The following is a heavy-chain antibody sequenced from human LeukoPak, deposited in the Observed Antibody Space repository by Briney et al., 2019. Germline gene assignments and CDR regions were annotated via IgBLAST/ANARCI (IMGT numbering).Heavy chain of an antibody. J-gene: IGHJ5*02. CDR2: IHNTGGS. CDR1: GASINTYY. Sequence: SETLSLTCTVSGASINTYYWNWIRQPPGKGLEWIGYIHNTGGSNSNPSLKSRVTLSLDPSRNQFSLRLTSVTAADTAVYYCARGPTNWFGELLGNWFDPWGQGVLVTVSS. CDR3: ARGPTNWFGELLGNWFDP. D-gene: IGHD3-10*01. V-gene: IGHV4-59*01.